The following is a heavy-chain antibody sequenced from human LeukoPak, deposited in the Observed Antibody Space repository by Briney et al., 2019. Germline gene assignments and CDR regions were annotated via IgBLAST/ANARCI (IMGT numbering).Heavy chain of an antibody. V-gene: IGHV3-23*01. Sequence: GGSLRLSCAASGFTFSNYGMSWVRQAPGKGLEWVSAISGSGGKTYYTDSVKGRFTISRDSAKNTLYLQINSLRAEDSAVYYCAKASSSWYSDFDYWGRGTLVTVSS. D-gene: IGHD6-13*01. CDR3: AKASSSWYSDFDY. CDR2: ISGSGGKT. CDR1: GFTFSNYG. J-gene: IGHJ4*02.